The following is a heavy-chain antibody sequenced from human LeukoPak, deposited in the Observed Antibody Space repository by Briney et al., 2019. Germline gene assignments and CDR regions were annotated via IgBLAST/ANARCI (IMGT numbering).Heavy chain of an antibody. CDR3: ARLGYCSSTSCYTGSSTIDY. Sequence: SGTLSLTRAVSGYSISSGYYWGWIRQPPGKGLEWIGSIYHSGSTYYNPSLKSRVTISVDTSKNQFSLKLSSVTAADTAVYYCARLGYCSSTSCYTGSSTIDYWGQGTLVTVSS. CDR2: IYHSGST. J-gene: IGHJ4*02. CDR1: GYSISSGYY. V-gene: IGHV4-38-2*01. D-gene: IGHD2-2*02.